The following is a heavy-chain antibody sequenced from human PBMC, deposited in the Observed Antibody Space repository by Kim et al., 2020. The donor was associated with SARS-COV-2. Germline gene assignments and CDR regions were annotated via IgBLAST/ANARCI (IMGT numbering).Heavy chain of an antibody. Sequence: GGSLRLSCAASGFTFRNSAMSWVRQAPGKGLEWVSGIFGSGYGTYYADSVKGRSTISRDNSKNILSLHMTNLRAEDTAVYYCANHLHVPSVTFYWYFEFWGRGTLVAVSS. D-gene: IGHD3-16*01. CDR1: GFTFRNSA. V-gene: IGHV3-23*05. CDR2: IFGSGYGT. J-gene: IGHJ2*01. CDR3: ANHLHVPSVTFYWYFEF.